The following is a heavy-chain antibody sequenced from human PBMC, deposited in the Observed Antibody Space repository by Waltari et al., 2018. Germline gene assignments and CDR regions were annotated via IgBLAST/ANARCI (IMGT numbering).Heavy chain of an antibody. CDR1: GGSISSSSYY. CDR3: ARQRREYQLLWFDY. V-gene: IGHV4-39*01. Sequence: QLQLQESGPGLVKPSEPLSLTCPVSGGSISSSSYYLGWIRQPPGKGLEWIGSIYYSGSTYYNPSLKSRVTISVDTSKNQFSLKLSSVTAADTAVYYCARQRREYQLLWFDYWGQGTLVTVSS. J-gene: IGHJ4*02. CDR2: IYYSGST. D-gene: IGHD2-2*01.